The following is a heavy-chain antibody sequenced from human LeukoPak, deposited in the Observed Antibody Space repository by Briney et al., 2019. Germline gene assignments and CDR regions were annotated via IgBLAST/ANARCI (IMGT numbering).Heavy chain of an antibody. D-gene: IGHD6-19*01. CDR1: GGSFSGYY. V-gene: IGHV4-34*01. Sequence: SETLSLTCAVYGGSFSGYYWSWIRQPPGKGLEWIGEINHSGSTNYNPSLKSRVTISVDTSKNQFSLKLSSVTAADTAAYYCARANLAVAGNFDYWGQGTLVTVSS. J-gene: IGHJ4*02. CDR2: INHSGST. CDR3: ARANLAVAGNFDY.